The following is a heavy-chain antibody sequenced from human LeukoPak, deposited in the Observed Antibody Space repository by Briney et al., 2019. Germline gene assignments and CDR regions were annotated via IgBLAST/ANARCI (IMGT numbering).Heavy chain of an antibody. CDR1: GGSISSSGSY. D-gene: IGHD2-2*01. Sequence: SETLSLTCTVSGGSISSSGSYWGWIRQPPGKGLEWIGSIYYSGNTYNPSLKSRVTISVDTSKNQFSLKLSSVTAADTAVYYCARSYCSSTSCYGNWFDPWGQGTLVTVSS. CDR3: ARSYCSSTSCYGNWFDP. V-gene: IGHV4-39*07. CDR2: IYYSGNT. J-gene: IGHJ5*02.